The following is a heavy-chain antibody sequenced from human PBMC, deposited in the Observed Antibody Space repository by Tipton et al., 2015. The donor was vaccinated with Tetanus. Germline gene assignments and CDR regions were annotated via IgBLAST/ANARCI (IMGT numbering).Heavy chain of an antibody. Sequence: LRLSCTVSGGSLSSGTYYWDWIRQPPGKGLEWIGNIYYNGNTLQNPSLKSRVTLSLDKSKNQFSLKLRSVTAADTAVYYCARLREIVSRSGWAFDYWGQGILVTVSS. J-gene: IGHJ4*02. V-gene: IGHV4-39*01. CDR2: IYYNGNT. CDR3: ARLREIVSRSGWAFDY. D-gene: IGHD5/OR15-5a*01. CDR1: GGSLSSGTYY.